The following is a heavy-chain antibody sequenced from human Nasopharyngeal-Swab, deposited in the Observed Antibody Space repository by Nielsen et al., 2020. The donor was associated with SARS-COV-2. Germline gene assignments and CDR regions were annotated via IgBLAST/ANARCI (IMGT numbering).Heavy chain of an antibody. D-gene: IGHD3-22*01. CDR3: ARGRAMIVVVDPYGMDV. V-gene: IGHV3-21*01. J-gene: IGHJ6*02. Sequence: VRQAPGKGLEWVSSISSSSSYIYYADSVKGRFTISRDNAKNSLYLQMNSLRAEDTAVYYCARGRAMIVVVDPYGMDVWGQGTTVTVSS. CDR2: ISSSSSYI.